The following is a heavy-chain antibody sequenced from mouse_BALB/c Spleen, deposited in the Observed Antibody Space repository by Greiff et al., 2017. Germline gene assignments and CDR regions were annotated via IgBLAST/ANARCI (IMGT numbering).Heavy chain of an antibody. D-gene: IGHD4-1*01. Sequence: QVTLKVSGPGILQPSQTLSLTCSFSGFSLSTSGMGVSWIRQPSGKGLEWLAHIYWDDDKRYNPSLKSRLTISKDTSRNQVFLKITSVDTADTATYYCARRADWDGDWYFDVWGAGTTVTVSS. V-gene: IGHV8-12*01. CDR1: GFSLSTSGMG. CDR3: ARRADWDGDWYFDV. J-gene: IGHJ1*01. CDR2: IYWDDDK.